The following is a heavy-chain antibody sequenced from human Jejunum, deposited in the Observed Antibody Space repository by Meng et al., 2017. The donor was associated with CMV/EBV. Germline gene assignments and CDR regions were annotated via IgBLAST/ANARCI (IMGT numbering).Heavy chain of an antibody. CDR2: INTNTGNS. CDR1: GYSFTRYA. CDR3: ARKELSSNALDP. V-gene: IGHV7-4-1*02. Sequence: SCKAYGYSFTRYAMNWVRQAPGQGPEWMGWINTNTGNSDYAQGFTGRFVFSLDTSVSTAYLQINSLKAEDTAVYYCARKELSSNALDPWGQGTLVTVSS. J-gene: IGHJ5*02. D-gene: IGHD6-19*01.